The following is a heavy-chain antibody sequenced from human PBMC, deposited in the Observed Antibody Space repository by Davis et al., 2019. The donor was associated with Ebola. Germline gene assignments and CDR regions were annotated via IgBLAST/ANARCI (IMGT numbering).Heavy chain of an antibody. Sequence: SETLSLTCTVSGGSISSYYWSWIRQPPGKGLEWLGSIYYSGSTNYNPSLKSRVTISVDTSKNQFSLKLSSVTAADTAVYYCARVDYDFWSGYYTGNWFDPWGQGTLVTVSS. CDR1: GGSISSYY. CDR3: ARVDYDFWSGYYTGNWFDP. CDR2: IYYSGST. V-gene: IGHV4-59*01. D-gene: IGHD3-3*01. J-gene: IGHJ5*02.